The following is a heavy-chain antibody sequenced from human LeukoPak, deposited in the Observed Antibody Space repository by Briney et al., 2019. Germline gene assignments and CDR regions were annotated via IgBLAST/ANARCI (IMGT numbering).Heavy chain of an antibody. CDR2: IRYDGSNK. CDR3: AKDQLTVAVAGTDDAFDI. J-gene: IGHJ3*02. D-gene: IGHD6-19*01. CDR1: GLTFSSYG. V-gene: IGHV3-30*02. Sequence: PGGSLRLSCAASGLTFSSYGMHWVRQAPGKGLEWVAFIRYDGSNKYYADSVKGRFTISRDNSKNTLYLQMNSLRAEDTAVYYCAKDQLTVAVAGTDDAFDIWGQGTMVTVSS.